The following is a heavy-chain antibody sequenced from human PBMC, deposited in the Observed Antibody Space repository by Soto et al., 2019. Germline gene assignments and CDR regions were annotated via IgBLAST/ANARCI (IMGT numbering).Heavy chain of an antibody. Sequence: GGSLRLSCAASGFTFNSYAMSWVRQAPGKGLEWVSAISGSGGSTYYADSVKGRFTISRDNSKNTLYLQMNSLRAEDTAVYYCAKAGAYCSSTSCYPDLDYWGQGTLVTVSS. D-gene: IGHD2-2*01. CDR1: GFTFNSYA. CDR2: ISGSGGST. J-gene: IGHJ4*02. CDR3: AKAGAYCSSTSCYPDLDY. V-gene: IGHV3-23*01.